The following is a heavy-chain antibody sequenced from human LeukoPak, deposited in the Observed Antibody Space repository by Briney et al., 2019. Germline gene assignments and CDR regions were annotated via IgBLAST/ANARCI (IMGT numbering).Heavy chain of an antibody. D-gene: IGHD3-16*02. V-gene: IGHV1-18*01. J-gene: IGHJ4*02. CDR3: ARYDYVWGSYRPIDY. CDR1: GYTFTSYG. CDR2: ISAYNGNT. Sequence: ASVKVSCKASGYTFTSYGISWVRQAPGQGLEWMGWISAYNGNTNYAQKLQGRVTMTTDTSTSTAYMELRSLRSDDTAVCYCARYDYVWGSYRPIDYWGQGTLVTVSS.